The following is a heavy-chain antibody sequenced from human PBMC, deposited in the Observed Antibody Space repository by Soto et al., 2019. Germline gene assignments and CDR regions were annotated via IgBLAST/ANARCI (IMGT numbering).Heavy chain of an antibody. D-gene: IGHD6-19*01. CDR1: GFTFSSYG. CDR3: AREWVAVAGIGYYGMDV. CDR2: IWYDGSNK. Sequence: QVQLVESGGGVVQPGRSLRLSCAASGFTFSSYGMHWVRQAPGKGLEWVAVIWYDGSNKYYADSVKGRFTISRDNSKNTLYLQMNSLRAEDTAVYYCAREWVAVAGIGYYGMDVWGQGTTVTVSS. V-gene: IGHV3-33*01. J-gene: IGHJ6*02.